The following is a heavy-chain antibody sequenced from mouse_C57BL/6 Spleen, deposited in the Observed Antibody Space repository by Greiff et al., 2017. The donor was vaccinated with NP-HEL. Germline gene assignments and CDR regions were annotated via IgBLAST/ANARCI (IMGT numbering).Heavy chain of an antibody. J-gene: IGHJ3*01. D-gene: IGHD2-3*01. Sequence: VQLQQSGPGLVQPSQSLSITCTVSGFSLTSYGVHWVRQSPGKGLEWLGVIWSGGSTDYNAAFISRLSISKDNSKSQVFFKMNSLQADDTAIYYCARKDDGYFWFAYWGQGTLVTVSA. CDR3: ARKDDGYFWFAY. CDR2: IWSGGST. V-gene: IGHV2-2*01. CDR1: GFSLTSYG.